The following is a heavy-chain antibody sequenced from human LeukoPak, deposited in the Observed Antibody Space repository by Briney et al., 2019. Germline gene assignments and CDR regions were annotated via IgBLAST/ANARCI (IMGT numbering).Heavy chain of an antibody. V-gene: IGHV1-69*06. CDR3: ASSNIAVAVPTYIDY. CDR1: GGTFSSYG. CDR2: IIPIFGTA. J-gene: IGHJ4*02. D-gene: IGHD6-19*01. Sequence: ASVKVSCKASGGTFSSYGISWVRQAPEQGLEWMGGIIPIFGTAYYAQNFHDRVTITADKSTSTAYMELSSLRSEDTAVYYCASSNIAVAVPTYIDYWGQGTLVTVSS.